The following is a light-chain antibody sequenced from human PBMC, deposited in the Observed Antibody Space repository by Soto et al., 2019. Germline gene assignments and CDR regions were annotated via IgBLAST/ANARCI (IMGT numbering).Light chain of an antibody. CDR3: CSYAGSSTFDVV. CDR2: RIN. Sequence: QAVLTQPPSASGTPGQTVTISCSGSTSNIGSHYVHWYQQLPGTAPKLLIHRINQRPSGVPDRFSGSKSGTSASLTISGLQAEDEADYYCCSYAGSSTFDVVFGGGTKLTVL. CDR1: TSNIGSHY. J-gene: IGLJ2*01. V-gene: IGLV1-47*01.